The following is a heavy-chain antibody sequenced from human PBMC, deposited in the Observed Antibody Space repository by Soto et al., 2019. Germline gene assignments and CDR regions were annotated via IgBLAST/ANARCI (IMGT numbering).Heavy chain of an antibody. V-gene: IGHV4-34*01. Sequence: PSETLSLTCAVYGGSFSSYYWSWIRQPPGKGLEWIGEINHSGSTNYMPSLRGRITLSVDTSKNQFSLKLTSVTAADTAVYYCARAVYCTTANCWDDFHYYNIDVWGQGTAVTVSS. CDR3: ARAVYCTTANCWDDFHYYNIDV. CDR2: INHSGST. CDR1: GGSFSSYY. D-gene: IGHD2-2*01. J-gene: IGHJ6*02.